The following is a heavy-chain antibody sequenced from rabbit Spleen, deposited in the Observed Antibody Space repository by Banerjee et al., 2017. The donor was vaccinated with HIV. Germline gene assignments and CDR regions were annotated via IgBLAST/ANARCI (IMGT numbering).Heavy chain of an antibody. Sequence: EESGGDLVKPGASLTLTCTASGFDFSSNAMCWVRQAPGKRPEWIACIYNGDGSTYYASWVNGRFTISRSTSLNTVTLQMTSLTAADTATYFCARDGSGWGANFNLWGPGTLVTVS. CDR1: GFDFSSNA. CDR2: IYNGDGST. CDR3: ARDGSGWGANFNL. J-gene: IGHJ4*01. D-gene: IGHD4-1*01. V-gene: IGHV1S47*01.